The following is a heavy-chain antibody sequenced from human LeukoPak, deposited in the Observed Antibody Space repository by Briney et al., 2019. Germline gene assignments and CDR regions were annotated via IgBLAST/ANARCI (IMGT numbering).Heavy chain of an antibody. V-gene: IGHV3-23*01. D-gene: IGHD3-9*01. Sequence: GGTLRLSCAASGFTFSSYGMSWVRQAPGKGLEWVSAISGSGGSTYYADSVKGRFTISRDNSKNTLYLQMNSLRAEDTAVYYCAKPILGLVTLDYWGQGTLVTVSS. CDR1: GFTFSSYG. CDR2: ISGSGGST. CDR3: AKPILGLVTLDY. J-gene: IGHJ4*02.